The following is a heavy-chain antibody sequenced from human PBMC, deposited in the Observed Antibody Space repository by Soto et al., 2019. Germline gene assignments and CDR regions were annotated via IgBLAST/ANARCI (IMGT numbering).Heavy chain of an antibody. D-gene: IGHD6-19*01. CDR1: VGSISGHY. J-gene: IGHJ4*02. V-gene: IGHV4-59*11. Sequence: SESLSVTCTVSVGSISGHYWIWIRQPPGEGMEWIGYIFYSGSTTYNNNPSLKSRVTISVDTSKNQFSLRLSSVTAADTAVYYCARVGSSGWSPDYWGQGTLVTVS. CDR3: ARVGSSGWSPDY. CDR2: IFYSGSTTY.